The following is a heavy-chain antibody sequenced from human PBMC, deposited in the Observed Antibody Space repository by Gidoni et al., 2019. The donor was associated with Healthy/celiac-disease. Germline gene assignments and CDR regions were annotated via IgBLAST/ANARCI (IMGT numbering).Heavy chain of an antibody. CDR1: GGSISSYY. V-gene: IGHV4-59*01. D-gene: IGHD5-18*01. J-gene: IGHJ4*02. Sequence: QVQLQESGPGLVKPSETLSLTCTVSGGSISSYYWSWIRQPPGKGLEWIGYIYYSGSPNYNPSLKSRVTISVDTSKNQFSLKLSSVTAADTAVYYCARTRGYSYGYVDYWGQGTLVTVSS. CDR3: ARTRGYSYGYVDY. CDR2: IYYSGSP.